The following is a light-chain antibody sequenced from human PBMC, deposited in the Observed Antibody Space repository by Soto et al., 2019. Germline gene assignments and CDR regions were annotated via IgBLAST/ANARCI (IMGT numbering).Light chain of an antibody. CDR3: QQFNRYPLT. CDR1: QGIGSH. V-gene: IGKV1-9*01. J-gene: IGKJ4*01. CDR2: TAS. Sequence: DIPLTQSPSFLSASVGDRVTIACRASQGIGSHLAWYQQRPGKAPNLLIYTASTLQSGVPSRFSGSGSGTEFTLTISSLQPEDFATYYCQQFNRYPLTFGGGTKVEIK.